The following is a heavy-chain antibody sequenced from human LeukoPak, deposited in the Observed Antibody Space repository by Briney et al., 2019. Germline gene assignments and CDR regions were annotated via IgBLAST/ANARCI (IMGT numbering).Heavy chain of an antibody. D-gene: IGHD6-13*01. V-gene: IGHV3-53*01. J-gene: IGHJ4*02. CDR3: ARGPPYGGSSWNYYFDY. CDR2: IYSGGST. Sequence: GGSLRLSCAASGFTVSSNYMSWVRQAPGKGLEWVSVIYSGGSTYYADSVEGRFTISRDNSKNTLYLQMNSLRAEDTAVYYCARGPPYGGSSWNYYFDYWGQGTLVTVSS. CDR1: GFTVSSNY.